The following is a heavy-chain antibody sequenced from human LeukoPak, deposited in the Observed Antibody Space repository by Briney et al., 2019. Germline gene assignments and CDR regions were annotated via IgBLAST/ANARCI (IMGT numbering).Heavy chain of an antibody. J-gene: IGHJ5*02. CDR3: ARSVRQTVTPWFDP. CDR1: GYTFTGYY. D-gene: IGHD4-17*01. V-gene: IGHV1-2*02. Sequence: ASVKVSCKTSGYTFTGYYMHWVRQAPGQGLEWMGWINPNSGGTNYAQKFQGRVTMTRDTSISTAYMELSRLRSDDTAVYYCARSVRQTVTPWFDPWGQGTLVTVSS. CDR2: INPNSGGT.